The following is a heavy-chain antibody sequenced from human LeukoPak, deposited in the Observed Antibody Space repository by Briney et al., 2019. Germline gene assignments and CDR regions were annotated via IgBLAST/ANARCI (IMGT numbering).Heavy chain of an antibody. CDR2: TYYRSKWYN. CDR3: ARVEGGVTGRKDFDY. CDR1: GDRFSSNSAG. V-gene: IGHV6-1*01. J-gene: IGHJ4*02. D-gene: IGHD2-21*02. Sequence: SQTLSLTCALSGDRFSSNSAGWDWVRQSPSRGIEWLGSTYYRSKWYNDYAISVKSRITINPDTSKNQFSLQLNSVAPEDTDVYYCARVEGGVTGRKDFDYWGQGTLVTVSS.